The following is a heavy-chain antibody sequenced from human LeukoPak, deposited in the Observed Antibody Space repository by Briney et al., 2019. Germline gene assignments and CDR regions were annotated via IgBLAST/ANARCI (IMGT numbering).Heavy chain of an antibody. V-gene: IGHV4-38-2*02. J-gene: IGHJ4*02. CDR1: GYSISSGYY. CDR2: MYHRGST. D-gene: IGHD3-22*01. Sequence: SETLSGACAVSGYSISSGYYWGWIRQSPGKGLEWIGSMYHRGSTYYNPSLKSRVTISVDTSKNQFSLKLSSVTAADTAVYYCAREPGYYDSSGYHDFDYWGQGTPVSSSS. CDR3: AREPGYYDSSGYHDFDY.